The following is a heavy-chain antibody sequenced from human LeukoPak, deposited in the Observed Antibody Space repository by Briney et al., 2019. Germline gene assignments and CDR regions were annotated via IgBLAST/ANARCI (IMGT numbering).Heavy chain of an antibody. CDR1: GGSISGHY. CDR2: IHYSGRP. J-gene: IGHJ6*02. D-gene: IGHD3-16*01. V-gene: IGHV4-59*11. Sequence: SGTLTLTCTVSGGSISGHYWTWIRQPPGKGLEWIGQIHYSGRPDYNPSLKSRVTISVDTSKNQLSLKVTSVTGADTAVYYCARFGVDYDMDVWGQGTTVTVSS. CDR3: ARFGVDYDMDV.